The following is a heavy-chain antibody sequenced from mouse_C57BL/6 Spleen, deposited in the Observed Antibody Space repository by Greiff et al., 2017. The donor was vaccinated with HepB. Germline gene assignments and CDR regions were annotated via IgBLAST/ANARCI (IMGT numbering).Heavy chain of an antibody. CDR2: INYDGSSN. J-gene: IGHJ3*01. CDR3: ARSSGGNYGWFAY. D-gene: IGHD2-1*01. CDR1: GFTFSDYY. V-gene: IGHV5-16*01. Sequence: VESEGGLVQPGSSMKLSCTAPGFTFSDYYMAWVRQVPEKGLEWVENINYDGSSNYYLDSLKSRFIISRDNAKNILYLQMSSMKSEDTATYYCARSSGGNYGWFAYWGQGTLVTVSA.